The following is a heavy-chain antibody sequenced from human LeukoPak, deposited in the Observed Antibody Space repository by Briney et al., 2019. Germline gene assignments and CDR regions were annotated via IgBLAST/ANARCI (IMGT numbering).Heavy chain of an antibody. CDR2: INPSGGST. CDR3: ARYRRAYYYDSSGYSIVDY. Sequence: ASVKVSCKASGHTFTSYYMHWVRQAPGQGLEWMGIINPSGGSTSYAQKFQGRVTMTRDTSTSTVYMELSSLRSEDTAVYYCARYRRAYYYDSSGYSIVDYWGQGTLVTVSS. CDR1: GHTFTSYY. D-gene: IGHD3-22*01. J-gene: IGHJ4*02. V-gene: IGHV1-46*01.